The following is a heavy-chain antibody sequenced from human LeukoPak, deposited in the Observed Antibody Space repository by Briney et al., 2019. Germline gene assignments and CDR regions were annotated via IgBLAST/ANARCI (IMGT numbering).Heavy chain of an antibody. CDR2: ISAYNGNT. J-gene: IGHJ5*02. D-gene: IGHD2-2*02. V-gene: IGHV1-18*01. CDR1: GYTFTSSG. Sequence: GASVKVSCKASGYTFTSSGISWVRQAPGQGLEWMGWISAYNGNTNYAQKLQGRVTMTTDTSTSTAYMELRSLRSDDTAVYYCARVRYCSSTSCYTGWFDPWGQGTLVTVSS. CDR3: ARVRYCSSTSCYTGWFDP.